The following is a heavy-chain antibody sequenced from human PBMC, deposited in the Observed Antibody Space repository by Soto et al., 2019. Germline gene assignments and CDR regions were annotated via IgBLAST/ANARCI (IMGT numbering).Heavy chain of an antibody. CDR3: ARDLRGYSRYDYLDY. CDR2: SYYTGSS. Sequence: TLSLTCTVSGGSISSGGYYWSWIRQHPGKGLEWVGYSYYTGSSYYNPSLKSRVTISVDASRNQLSLRLASVTAADTAVYYCARDLRGYSRYDYLDYWGQGIPVTVSS. D-gene: IGHD5-12*01. J-gene: IGHJ4*02. CDR1: GGSISSGGYY. V-gene: IGHV4-31*03.